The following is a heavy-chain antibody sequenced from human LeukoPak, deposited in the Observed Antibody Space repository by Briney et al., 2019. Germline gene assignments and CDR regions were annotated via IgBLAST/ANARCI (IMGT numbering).Heavy chain of an antibody. CDR2: IYYSGST. Sequence: PSETLSLTCTVSGGSISSNDYYWGWIRQPPGKGLEWIGSIYYSGSTYFNPSLKSRVTISVDTSKNQFSLKLSSVTAADTAVYYCARGAVVVTYYVDYWGQGTLVTVSS. CDR3: ARGAVVVTYYVDY. D-gene: IGHD3-22*01. J-gene: IGHJ4*02. CDR1: GGSISSNDYY. V-gene: IGHV4-39*01.